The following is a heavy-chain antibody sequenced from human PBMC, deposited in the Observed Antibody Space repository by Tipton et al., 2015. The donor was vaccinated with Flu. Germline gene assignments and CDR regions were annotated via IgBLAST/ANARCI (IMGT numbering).Heavy chain of an antibody. CDR2: IYYSGST. D-gene: IGHD2-15*01. V-gene: IGHV4-39*01. CDR1: GGSISIISYY. CDR3: ATKDVSYFSGGSCYSYYIDY. Sequence: TLSLTCTVSGGSISIISYYWGWIRQPPGKGLEWIGSIYYSGSTYYNPSLKSRVTISVDTPKNQFSLNLSSVTAADTAVYYCATKDVSYFSGGSCYSYYIDYCGHGTPVTVSS. J-gene: IGHJ4*01.